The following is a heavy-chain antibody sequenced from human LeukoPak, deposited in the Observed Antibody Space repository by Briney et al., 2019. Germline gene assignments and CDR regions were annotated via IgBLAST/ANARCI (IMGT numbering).Heavy chain of an antibody. CDR3: ARDDSSAAYYYDY. J-gene: IGHJ4*02. CDR2: IWYDGGIK. Sequence: GGSLRLSCAASGFIFSSYGMHWVRQAPGKGLEWVAIIWYDGGIKYYADSVKGRFTISRDNYKNTLFLQMNSLRAEDTAVYYCARDDSSAAYYYDYWGQGTLVSVSS. CDR1: GFIFSSYG. V-gene: IGHV3-33*01. D-gene: IGHD3-22*01.